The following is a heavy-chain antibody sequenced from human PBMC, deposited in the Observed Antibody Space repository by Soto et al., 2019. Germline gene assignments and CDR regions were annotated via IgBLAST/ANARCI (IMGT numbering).Heavy chain of an antibody. J-gene: IGHJ4*02. CDR2: ISSSSSYI. CDR3: AAVLYYYDSSGYSH. D-gene: IGHD3-22*01. CDR1: GFTFSSYS. Sequence: PGGSLRLSCAASGFTFSSYSMNWFRQAPGKGLEWVSSISSSSSYIYYADSVKGRFTISRDNAKNSLYLQMNSLRAEDTAVYYCAAVLYYYDSSGYSHWGQGTLVTVSS. V-gene: IGHV3-21*01.